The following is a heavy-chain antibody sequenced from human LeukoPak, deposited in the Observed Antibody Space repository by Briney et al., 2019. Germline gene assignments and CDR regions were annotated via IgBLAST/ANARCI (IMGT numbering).Heavy chain of an antibody. CDR1: DGSISSYY. CDR2: IYTSGST. V-gene: IGHV4-4*07. CDR3: ARSTRRYYDSAGAPFDFDY. D-gene: IGHD3-22*01. Sequence: SETLSLTCTVSDGSISSYYWSWIRQPAGKGLEWLGRIYTSGSTNYNPSLKSRVTMSADTSKNQFSLKLSSVTAADTAVYYCARSTRRYYDSAGAPFDFDYWGQGILVTVSA. J-gene: IGHJ4*02.